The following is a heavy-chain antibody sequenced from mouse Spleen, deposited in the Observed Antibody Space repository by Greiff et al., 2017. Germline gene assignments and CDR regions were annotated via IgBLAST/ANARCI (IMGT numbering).Heavy chain of an antibody. J-gene: IGHJ3*01. CDR1: GFNIKDDY. CDR2: IDPENGDT. V-gene: IGHV14-4*01. CDR3: TTSAAYGSSYWFAY. Sequence: VQLQQSGAELVRPGASVKLSCTASGFNIKDDYMHWVKQRPEQGLEWIGWIDPENGDTEYASKFQGKATITADTSSNTAYLQLSSLTSEDTAVYYCTTSAAYGSSYWFAYWGQGTLVTVSA. D-gene: IGHD1-1*01.